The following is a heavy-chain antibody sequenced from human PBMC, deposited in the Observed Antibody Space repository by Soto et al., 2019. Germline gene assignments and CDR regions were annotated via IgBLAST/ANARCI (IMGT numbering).Heavy chain of an antibody. V-gene: IGHV3-30*18. CDR3: AKPRSLPQRLKYDFDAFDI. CDR1: GFTFSSYG. D-gene: IGHD3-3*01. CDR2: ISYDGSNK. J-gene: IGHJ3*02. Sequence: SGGSLRLSCAASGFTFSSYGLHWVRQAPGKGLEWVAVISYDGSNKYYADSVKGRFTISRDNSKNTLYLQMNSLRAEDTTVYYCAKPRSLPQRLKYDFDAFDIWGQGTMVTVSS.